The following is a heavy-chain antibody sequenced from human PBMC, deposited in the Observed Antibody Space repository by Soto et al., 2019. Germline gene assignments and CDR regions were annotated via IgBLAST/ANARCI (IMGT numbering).Heavy chain of an antibody. CDR2: INHSGST. D-gene: IGHD6-13*01. J-gene: IGHJ5*02. Sequence: PSDTLSLTCAVYGGSFSGYYWSWTRKPPGKGLEWIGEINHSGSTNYNPSLKSRVTISVNTSKNQFSLKLSSVTAADTAVYYCARGLNGYSSSWYSSPSWFDPWGQGTLVTVSS. CDR3: ARGLNGYSSSWYSSPSWFDP. V-gene: IGHV4-34*01. CDR1: GGSFSGYY.